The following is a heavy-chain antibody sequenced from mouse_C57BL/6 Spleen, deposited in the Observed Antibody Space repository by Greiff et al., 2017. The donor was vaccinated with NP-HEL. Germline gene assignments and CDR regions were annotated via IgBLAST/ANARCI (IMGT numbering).Heavy chain of an antibody. CDR1: GYTFTSYW. V-gene: IGHV1-64*01. J-gene: IGHJ3*01. CDR2: IHPNSGST. D-gene: IGHD3-2*02. CDR3: ARRDSSGGPFAY. Sequence: QVQLQQPGAELVKPGASVKLSCKASGYTFTSYWMHWVKQRPGQGLEWIGMIHPNSGSTNYNEKFKSKATLTVDKSSSTAYMQLSSLTSEDSAVDYCARRDSSGGPFAYWGQGTLVTVSA.